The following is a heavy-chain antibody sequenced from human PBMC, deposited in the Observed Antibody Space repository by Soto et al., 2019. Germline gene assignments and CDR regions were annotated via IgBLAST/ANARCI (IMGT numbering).Heavy chain of an antibody. CDR1: GGTFSSYA. V-gene: IGHV1-69*13. J-gene: IGHJ4*02. CDR3: ARERGYYYDSSGSGYFDY. CDR2: IIPIFGTA. Sequence: GASVKVSCKASGGTFSSYAISWVRQAPGQRLEWMGGIIPIFGTANYAQKFQGRVTITADESTSTAYMELSSLRSEDTAVYYCARERGYYYDSSGSGYFDYWGQGTLVTVSS. D-gene: IGHD3-22*01.